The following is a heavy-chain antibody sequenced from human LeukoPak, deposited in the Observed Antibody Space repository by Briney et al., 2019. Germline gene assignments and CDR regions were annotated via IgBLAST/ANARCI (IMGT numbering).Heavy chain of an antibody. V-gene: IGHV3-30*18. CDR1: GFSFISYG. CDR2: ISDDGRSI. Sequence: GGSLRLSCAASGFSFISYGMHWVRQPPGKGLEWVGVISDDGRSIDYADSVKGRFTISRDNSKDTLYLQMNSLRAEDTAVYYCAKRPSDYGDYVSYFDYWGQGTLVTVSS. D-gene: IGHD4-17*01. CDR3: AKRPSDYGDYVSYFDY. J-gene: IGHJ4*02.